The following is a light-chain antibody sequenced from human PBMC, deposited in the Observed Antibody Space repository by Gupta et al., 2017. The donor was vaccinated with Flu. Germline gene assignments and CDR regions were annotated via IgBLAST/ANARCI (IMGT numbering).Light chain of an antibody. CDR3: HQYKNYSPDT. CDR2: KAS. V-gene: IGKV1-5*03. J-gene: IGKJ2*01. CDR1: QSISTW. Sequence: DIQMTQSPSTLSASVGDRVTITCRASQSISTWLAWYQQKPGKAPKLLIYKASTLESGVPSRFSGSGSGREFSLTISNRQPDDFAVYYCHQYKNYSPDTFGQGTKLDI.